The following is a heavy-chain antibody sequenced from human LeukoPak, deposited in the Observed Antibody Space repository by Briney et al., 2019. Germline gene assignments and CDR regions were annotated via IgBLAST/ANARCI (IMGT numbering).Heavy chain of an antibody. V-gene: IGHV3-23*01. Sequence: PGGSLRLSCAASGFTFSSYAMSWVRQAPGKGLEWVSVISGPGYTTYYADSLKGRLTISRDTSNNMLYLQLNSLRAEDTAVYYCAKDLSDNYNLFDYWGQGTLVTVSS. CDR1: GFTFSSYA. CDR2: ISGPGYTT. CDR3: AKDLSDNYNLFDY. D-gene: IGHD1-1*01. J-gene: IGHJ4*02.